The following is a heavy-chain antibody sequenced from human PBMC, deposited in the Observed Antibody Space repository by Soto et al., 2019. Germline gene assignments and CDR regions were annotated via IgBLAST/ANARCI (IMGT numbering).Heavy chain of an antibody. Sequence: QVQLQESGPGLVKPSETLSLTCTVSGGSISSYYWSWIRQPPGKGLEWIGYIYYSGSTNYNPSLKSRVTISVDTSKNQFSLKLSSVTAADTAVYYCARHYDSSGYYYYWGQGTLVTVSS. J-gene: IGHJ4*02. V-gene: IGHV4-59*01. D-gene: IGHD3-22*01. CDR2: IYYSGST. CDR1: GGSISSYY. CDR3: ARHYDSSGYYYY.